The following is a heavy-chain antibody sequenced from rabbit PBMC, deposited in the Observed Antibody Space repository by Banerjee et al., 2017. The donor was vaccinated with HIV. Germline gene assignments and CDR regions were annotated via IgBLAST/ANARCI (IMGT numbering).Heavy chain of an antibody. V-gene: IGHV1S45*01. CDR3: ARDLGGSSDL. CDR1: GFSFNNNYV. Sequence: QEQLEESGGDLVKPEGSLTLTCTASGFSFNNNYVMCWVRQAPGKGLEWIACINTISGDTVYATWAKGRFTISRTSSTTVALQMTSLTAADTATYFCARDLGGSSDLWGPGTLVTVS. J-gene: IGHJ6*01. CDR2: INTISGDT. D-gene: IGHD8-1*01.